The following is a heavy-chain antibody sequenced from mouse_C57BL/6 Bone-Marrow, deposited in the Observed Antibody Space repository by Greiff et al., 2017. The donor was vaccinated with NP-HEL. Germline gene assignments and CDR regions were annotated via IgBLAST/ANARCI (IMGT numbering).Heavy chain of an antibody. CDR2: IYPRDGST. CDR1: GYTFTNHT. CDR3: ATMAPPDYYGSPDY. Sequence: QVQLQQSDAELVKPGASVKISCKVSGYTFTNHTIHWMKQRPEQGLEWIGYIYPRDGSTKYNEKFKGKATLTADQSSSTAYMQLNSLTSEDSAVYFCATMAPPDYYGSPDYWGQGTTLTVSS. D-gene: IGHD1-1*01. J-gene: IGHJ2*01. V-gene: IGHV1-78*01.